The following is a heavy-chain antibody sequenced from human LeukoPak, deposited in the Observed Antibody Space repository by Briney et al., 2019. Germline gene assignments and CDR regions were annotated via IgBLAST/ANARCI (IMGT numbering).Heavy chain of an antibody. CDR1: GGSISSYY. CDR2: IYYSGST. D-gene: IGHD3-16*01. J-gene: IGHJ6*02. CDR3: ARDWGSAYGELDYYYGMDV. V-gene: IGHV4-59*12. Sequence: SETLSLTCTVSGGSISSYYWSWIRQPPGKGLEWIGYIYYSGSTNYNPSLKSRVTISVDTSKNQFSLKLSSVTAADTAVYYCARDWGSAYGELDYYYGMDVWGQGTTVTVSS.